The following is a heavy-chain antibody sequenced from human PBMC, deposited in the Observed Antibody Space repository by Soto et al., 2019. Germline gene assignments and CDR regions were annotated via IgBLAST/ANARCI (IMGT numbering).Heavy chain of an antibody. CDR2: IYPGDSDT. Sequence: GESLKISCKGSGYSFTSYWIGWVRQMPGEGLEWMGIIYPGDSDTRYSPSFQGQVTISADKSINSVYLQWSSLKASDTATYYCARLGFNYDFLSGYYNVHLYYGIDVWGQGTTVTVAS. J-gene: IGHJ6*02. D-gene: IGHD3-3*01. CDR3: ARLGFNYDFLSGYYNVHLYYGIDV. V-gene: IGHV5-51*01. CDR1: GYSFTSYW.